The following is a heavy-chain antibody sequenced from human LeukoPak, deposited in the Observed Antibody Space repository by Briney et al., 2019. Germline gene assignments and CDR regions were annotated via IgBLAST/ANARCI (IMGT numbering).Heavy chain of an antibody. J-gene: IGHJ2*01. CDR1: GFTFSNYW. Sequence: PGGSLRLSRASSGFTFSNYWMTWVRQAPGKGLEWVANINRDGSERYYVDSVKGRFTMSRDNANNSLYLQLSSLTVEDTAVYFCARDRGPNSSGWLNWYFDLWGRGTLVTVS. V-gene: IGHV3-7*03. CDR3: ARDRGPNSSGWLNWYFDL. CDR2: INRDGSER. D-gene: IGHD6-19*01.